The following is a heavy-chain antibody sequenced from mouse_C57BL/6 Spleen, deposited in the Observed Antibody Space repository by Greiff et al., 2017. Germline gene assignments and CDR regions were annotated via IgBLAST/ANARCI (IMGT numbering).Heavy chain of an antibody. Sequence: QVQLQQSGAELVKPGASVKLSCKASGYNITSYWMQWVKQRPGKGLEWIGEIDPSDSYTNYNQKCKGNATLPVDTSSSPAYMQLSSLTSEDSAVYYCAYCYGSSPYFDYWGQGTTLTVSS. J-gene: IGHJ2*01. CDR1: GYNITSYW. D-gene: IGHD1-1*01. CDR3: AYCYGSSPYFDY. V-gene: IGHV1-50*01. CDR2: IDPSDSYT.